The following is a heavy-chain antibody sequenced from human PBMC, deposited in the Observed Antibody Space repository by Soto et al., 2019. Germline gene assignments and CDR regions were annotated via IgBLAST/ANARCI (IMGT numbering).Heavy chain of an antibody. J-gene: IGHJ6*02. V-gene: IGHV4-38-2*02. CDR3: ARDKRFLEWLPAVDGMDV. CDR2: IYHSGST. D-gene: IGHD3-3*01. Sequence: SETLSLTCAVSGYSISSGYYWGWIRQPPGKGLEWIGSIYHSGSTYYNPSLKSRVTISVDTSKNQFSLKLSSVTAADTAVYYCARDKRFLEWLPAVDGMDVWGQGTTVTVSS. CDR1: GYSISSGYY.